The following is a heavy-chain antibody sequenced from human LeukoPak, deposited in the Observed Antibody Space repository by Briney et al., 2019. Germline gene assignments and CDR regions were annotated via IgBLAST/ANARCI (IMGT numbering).Heavy chain of an antibody. V-gene: IGHV4-4*07. CDR1: GGSISSYY. CDR3: ARGLFSYGDYDPLDYFDY. J-gene: IGHJ4*02. Sequence: SETLSLTCTVSGGSISSYYWSWIRQPAGKGPEWIGRIYTSGSTNYNPSLKSRVTMSVDTSKNQFSLKLSSVTAADTAVYYCARGLFSYGDYDPLDYFDYWGQGTLVTVSS. D-gene: IGHD4-17*01. CDR2: IYTSGST.